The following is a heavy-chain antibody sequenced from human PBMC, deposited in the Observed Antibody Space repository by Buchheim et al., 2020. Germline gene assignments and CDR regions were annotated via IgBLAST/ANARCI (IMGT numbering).Heavy chain of an antibody. CDR3: ARAVLDCSGGSCLSYFDY. CDR2: IYHSGST. J-gene: IGHJ4*02. CDR1: GGSISSGGYS. D-gene: IGHD2-15*01. V-gene: IGHV4-30-2*01. Sequence: QLQLQESGSGLVKPSQTLSLTCAVSGGSISSGGYSWSWIRQPPGKGLAWIGYIYHSGSTYYNPSLKSRVTISVDRSKNQFSLKLSSETAADTAVYYCARAVLDCSGGSCLSYFDYWGQGTL.